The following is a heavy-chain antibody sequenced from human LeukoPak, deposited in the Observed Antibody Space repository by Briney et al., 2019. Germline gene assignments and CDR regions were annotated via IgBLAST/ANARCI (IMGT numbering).Heavy chain of an antibody. Sequence: GGSLRLSCAASGFTFSSYEMNWVRQAPGKGLEWVSAISGSGGSTYYADSVKGRFTISRDNSKNTLYLQMNSLRAEDTAVYYCAKMGGEYSYGYFDYWGQGTLVTVSS. V-gene: IGHV3-23*01. CDR2: ISGSGGST. CDR1: GFTFSSYE. CDR3: AKMGGEYSYGYFDY. J-gene: IGHJ4*02. D-gene: IGHD5-18*01.